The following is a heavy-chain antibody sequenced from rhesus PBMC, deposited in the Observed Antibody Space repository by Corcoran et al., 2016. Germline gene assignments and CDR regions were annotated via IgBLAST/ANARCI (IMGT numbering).Heavy chain of an antibody. Sequence: QVQLQESGPGLVKPSETMPFPCPGSGASIRTHYRSWIRQAPGTGLEVIGRIYGCGGSTDYNPSLKSRVTISIDTSKNQCSLKLSSVTAADTAVYYCAREKSVWSGFNSLDVWGRGVLVTVSS. CDR1: GASIRTHY. CDR3: AREKSVWSGFNSLDV. J-gene: IGHJ5-2*02. D-gene: IGHD6S26*01. V-gene: IGHV4S2*01. CDR2: IYGCGGST.